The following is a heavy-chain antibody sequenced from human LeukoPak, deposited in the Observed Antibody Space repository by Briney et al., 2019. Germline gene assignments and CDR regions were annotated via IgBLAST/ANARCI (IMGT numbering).Heavy chain of an antibody. CDR3: ARLKDSSGWTDYGMDV. J-gene: IGHJ6*02. Sequence: GESLQISCQGSGYSFTSYWISWVRQMPGKGLEWMGRIDPSDSYTNYSPSFQGHATISADKSISTAYLQWSSLKASDTAMYCCARLKDSSGWTDYGMDVWGQGTTVTVSS. CDR1: GYSFTSYW. D-gene: IGHD6-19*01. CDR2: IDPSDSYT. V-gene: IGHV5-10-1*01.